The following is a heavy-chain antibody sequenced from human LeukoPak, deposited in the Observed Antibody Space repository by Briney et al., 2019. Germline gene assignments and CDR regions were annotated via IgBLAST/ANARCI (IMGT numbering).Heavy chain of an antibody. J-gene: IGHJ4*02. V-gene: IGHV3-21*01. Sequence: GGSLRLSCAASGLTFSSYSMNWVRQAPGKGLEWVSSISSSSRYIYYADSVKGRFIISRDNAKNSLYLQMNSLRAEDTAVYYCARGVAGTLGGQGTLVTVSS. D-gene: IGHD6-19*01. CDR2: ISSSSRYI. CDR3: ARGVAGTL. CDR1: GLTFSSYS.